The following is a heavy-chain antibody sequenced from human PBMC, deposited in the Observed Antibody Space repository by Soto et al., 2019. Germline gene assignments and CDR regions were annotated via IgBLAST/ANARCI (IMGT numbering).Heavy chain of an antibody. D-gene: IGHD3-22*01. CDR1: GFTFSSYW. CDR2: INSDGSST. V-gene: IGHV3-74*01. Sequence: PGGSLRLSCAASGFTFSSYWMHWVRQAPGKGLVWVSRINSDGSSTSYADSVKGRFTISRDNAKNTLYLQMNSLRAEDTAVYYCARDIGYYDSSGCLGYWGQGTLVTVPS. J-gene: IGHJ4*02. CDR3: ARDIGYYDSSGCLGY.